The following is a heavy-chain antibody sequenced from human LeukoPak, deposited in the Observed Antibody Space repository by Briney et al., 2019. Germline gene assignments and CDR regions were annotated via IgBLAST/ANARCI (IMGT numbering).Heavy chain of an antibody. V-gene: IGHV4-4*07. D-gene: IGHD1-26*01. CDR1: GGSISSYY. Sequence: SETLSLTCTVSGGSISSYYWSWIRQPAGKGLEWIGRIYTSGSTNYNPSLKSRVTMLVDTSKNQFSLKLSSVTAADTAVYYCARDRASGTYAGYYYYYMDVWGKGTTVTVSS. J-gene: IGHJ6*03. CDR2: IYTSGST. CDR3: ARDRASGTYAGYYYYYMDV.